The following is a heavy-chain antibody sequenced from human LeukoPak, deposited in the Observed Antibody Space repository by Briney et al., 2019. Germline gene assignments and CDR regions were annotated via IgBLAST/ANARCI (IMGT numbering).Heavy chain of an antibody. CDR2: ISSSSSTI. D-gene: IGHD5-18*01. J-gene: IGHJ5*02. CDR3: ARDGYGWFDP. V-gene: IGHV3-48*01. CDR1: GFTFSSYS. Sequence: PGGSPRLSCAASGFTFSSYSMNWVRQAPGKGLEWVSYISSSSSTIYYADSVKGRFTISRDNAKNSLYLQMNSLRAEDTAVYYCARDGYGWFDPWGQGTLVTASS.